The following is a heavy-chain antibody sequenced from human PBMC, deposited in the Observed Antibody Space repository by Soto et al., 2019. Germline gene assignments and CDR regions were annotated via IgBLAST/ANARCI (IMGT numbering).Heavy chain of an antibody. CDR3: ARDSSSPNYYYYGMDV. D-gene: IGHD6-6*01. J-gene: IGHJ6*02. CDR2: IIPLLNTP. CDR1: GGTFSSYA. Sequence: QVQLVQSGAEVKKPGSSVKVSCRASGGTFSSYAVSWVRQAPGQGLEWMGVIIPLLNTPKYVEKFQGRVTITADASATTAYLELSSLTSEDTAVYYCARDSSSPNYYYYGMDVWGQGPTVTVSS. V-gene: IGHV1-69*01.